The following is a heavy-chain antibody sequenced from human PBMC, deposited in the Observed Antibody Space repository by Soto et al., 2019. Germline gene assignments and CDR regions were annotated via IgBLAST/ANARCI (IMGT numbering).Heavy chain of an antibody. CDR1: GDSVSSGSAT. D-gene: IGHD6-19*01. Sequence: QVQLQQSGPGLVKPSQTLSLICAISGDSVSSGSATWSWIRQSPSRGLEWLGRTYYRSKWYNDYAESVKSRIAITPDTSKNKLSLQLNSVTSEDTAVYFCARDGSGFHWYFDIWGRGTLVTVSS. CDR3: ARDGSGFHWYFDI. CDR2: TYYRSKWYN. J-gene: IGHJ2*01. V-gene: IGHV6-1*01.